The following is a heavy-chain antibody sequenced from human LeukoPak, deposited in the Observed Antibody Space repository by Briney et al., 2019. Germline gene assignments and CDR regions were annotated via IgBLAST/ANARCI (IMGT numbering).Heavy chain of an antibody. CDR1: GGSISSYY. CDR2: IYYSGST. Sequence: SETLSLTCTVSGGSISSYYWSWIRQPPGKGLEWIGYIYYSGSTNYNPSLKSRVTISVDTSKNQFSLKLSSVTAADTAVYYCARFHGGLYSSSPNWFDPWGQGTLVTVSS. CDR3: ARFHGGLYSSSPNWFDP. J-gene: IGHJ5*02. V-gene: IGHV4-59*01. D-gene: IGHD6-13*01.